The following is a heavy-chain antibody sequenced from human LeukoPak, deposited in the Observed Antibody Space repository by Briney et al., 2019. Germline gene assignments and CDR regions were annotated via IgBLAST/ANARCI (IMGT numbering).Heavy chain of an antibody. CDR1: GFPLSGYS. CDR2: ISSTTNYI. D-gene: IGHD6-19*01. J-gene: IGHJ6*02. CDR3: VRGSTDWNGMDV. V-gene: IGHV3-21*01. Sequence: PGGSLRLSCAASGFPLSGYSMNWVRQAPGKGLEWVSSISSTTNYIYYPDSVKGRFTISRDNAKNTLYLQMNTLGAEDTALYYCVRGSTDWNGMDVWGQGTTVTVSS.